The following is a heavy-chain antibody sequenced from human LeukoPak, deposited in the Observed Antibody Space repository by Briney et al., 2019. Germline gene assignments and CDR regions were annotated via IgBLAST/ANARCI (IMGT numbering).Heavy chain of an antibody. CDR1: GFTFSDFY. J-gene: IGHJ4*02. CDR3: AKEQWLGMMNYFDY. V-gene: IGHV3-11*04. Sequence: GGSLRLSCAASGFTFSDFYMTWIRQVPGEGLEWVSYISSSGTTKYYADSVKGRFTISRDNAKNSLYLQMNSLRAEDTAVYYCAKEQWLGMMNYFDYWGQGTLVTVSS. D-gene: IGHD6-19*01. CDR2: ISSSGTTK.